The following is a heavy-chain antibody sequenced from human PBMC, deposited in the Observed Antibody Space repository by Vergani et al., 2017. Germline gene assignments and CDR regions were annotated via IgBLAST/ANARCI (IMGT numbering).Heavy chain of an antibody. CDR3: ARIGLRDGSGWGYHYYYYYGMDV. D-gene: IGHD6-19*01. CDR2: INPSGGST. Sequence: QVQLVQSGAEVKKPGASVKVSCKVSGYTLTELSMHWVRQAPGQGLEWMGIINPSGGSTSYAQKFQGRVTMTRDTSTSTVYMELSSLRSEDTAVYYCARIGLRDGSGWGYHYYYYYGMDVWGQGP. V-gene: IGHV1-46*03. J-gene: IGHJ6*02. CDR1: GYTLTELS.